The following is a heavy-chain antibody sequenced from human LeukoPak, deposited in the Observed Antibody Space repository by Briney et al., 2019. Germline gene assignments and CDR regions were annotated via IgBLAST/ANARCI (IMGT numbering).Heavy chain of an antibody. CDR3: ARYPTWSYGSGSYFDY. J-gene: IGHJ4*02. D-gene: IGHD3-10*01. Sequence: SETLSLTCTIYGESFSGNYWTWIRQPPGKGLEWIGEIYHSGGTNYNPSLKSRVTISLDTSKNQFSLKLSSVTAADTAVYYCARYPTWSYGSGSYFDYWGQGTLVTVSS. CDR2: IYHSGGT. CDR1: GESFSGNY. V-gene: IGHV4-34*01.